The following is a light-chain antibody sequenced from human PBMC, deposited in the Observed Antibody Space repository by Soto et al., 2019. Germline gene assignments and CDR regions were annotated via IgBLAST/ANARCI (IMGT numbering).Light chain of an antibody. Sequence: DIQMTQSPSTLSASVGDRVIITCRASQSVNSWLAWYQQKPGKAPKLLIYKASSLQTGVPSRFSGSGSGTEFTLTVSSLQPDDFATYYCLQYNSYSMGFTFGPGTKVDIK. CDR2: KAS. J-gene: IGKJ3*01. V-gene: IGKV1-5*03. CDR3: LQYNSYSMGFT. CDR1: QSVNSW.